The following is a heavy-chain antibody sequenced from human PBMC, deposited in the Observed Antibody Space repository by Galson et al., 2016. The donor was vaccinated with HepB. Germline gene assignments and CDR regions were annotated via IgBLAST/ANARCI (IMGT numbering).Heavy chain of an antibody. D-gene: IGHD5-12*01. J-gene: IGHJ4*02. V-gene: IGHV3-23*01. Sequence: SLRLTCAVSGFTFSNYAMTWVRQAPGKGLEWVSVISGGSGSGSIYYTDSVKGRFTISRDRSKNTLYLQMDSLRAEDTAIYYCAKAGSGYSENCFDYWGQGTLVTVSS. CDR3: AKAGSGYSENCFDY. CDR1: GFTFSNYA. CDR2: ISGGSGSGSI.